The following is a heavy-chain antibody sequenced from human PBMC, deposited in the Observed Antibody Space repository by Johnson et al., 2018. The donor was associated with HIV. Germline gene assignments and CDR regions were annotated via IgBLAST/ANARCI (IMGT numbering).Heavy chain of an antibody. CDR1: GFTFNSYA. CDR2: ISYDGSNT. V-gene: IGHV3-30*04. Sequence: QVQLVESGGGVVQPGRSLRLSCAATGFTFNSYAMHWVRQAPGKGLEWVAVISYDGSNTYYADSVKGRFTISRDNSKNTLYLQMNSLKTEDTALYYCSTGDLVVVVGAMLLPLHDAFDIWGQGTMVTVSS. J-gene: IGHJ3*02. CDR3: STGDLVVVVGAMLLPLHDAFDI. D-gene: IGHD2-15*01.